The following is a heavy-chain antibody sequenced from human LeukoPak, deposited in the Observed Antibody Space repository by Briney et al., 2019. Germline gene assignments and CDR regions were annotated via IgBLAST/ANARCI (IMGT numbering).Heavy chain of an antibody. V-gene: IGHV3-11*05. CDR2: ISSSSSYT. Sequence: PGGSLRLSCAASGFTFSDYDMSSLRQAPGKGLEWVSYISSSSSYTKSADSVKGRFTISRDNAKKSLYLQMNSLRDEDTAVYYCARDGGIIDYWGQGTLVTVSS. CDR3: ARDGGIIDY. CDR1: GFTFSDYD. J-gene: IGHJ4*02. D-gene: IGHD3-16*01.